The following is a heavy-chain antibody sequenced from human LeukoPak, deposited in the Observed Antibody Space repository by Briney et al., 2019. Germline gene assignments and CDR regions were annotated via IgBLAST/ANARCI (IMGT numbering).Heavy chain of an antibody. CDR2: ISWNSGSI. J-gene: IGHJ6*02. CDR3: AKDTTLNLLWFGELWSGMDV. D-gene: IGHD3-10*01. CDR1: GFTFDDYA. V-gene: IGHV3-9*01. Sequence: PGRSLRLSCAASGFTFDDYAMHWVRQAPGKGLEWVSGISWNSGSIGYADSVKGRFTISRDNAKNSLYLQMNSLRAEDTALYYCAKDTTLNLLWFGELWSGMDVWGQGTTVTVSS.